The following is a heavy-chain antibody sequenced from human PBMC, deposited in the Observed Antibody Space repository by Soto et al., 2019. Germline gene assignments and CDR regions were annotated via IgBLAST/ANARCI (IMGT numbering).Heavy chain of an antibody. CDR3: AGDGLQQQLSFDH. J-gene: IGHJ5*02. Sequence: QVQLGQSGAEVKKPGASVKVSCKASGYTFTSSGISWVRQAPGQGLEWMGWISAYNGNTTYEQKLQGRVTMTTDTCTSTAYLELRSLRSDDTAVYYWAGDGLQQQLSFDHWGQGTLVTVSS. CDR2: ISAYNGNT. CDR1: GYTFTSSG. D-gene: IGHD6-13*01. V-gene: IGHV1-18*01.